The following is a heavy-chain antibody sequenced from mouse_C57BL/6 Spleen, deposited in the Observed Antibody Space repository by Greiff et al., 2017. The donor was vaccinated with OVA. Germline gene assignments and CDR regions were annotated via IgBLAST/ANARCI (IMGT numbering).Heavy chain of an antibody. Sequence: QVQLQQSGAELVRPGASVTLSCKASGYTFTDYEMHWVKQTPVHGLEWIGAIDPETGGTAYNQKFKGKAILTADKSSSTAYMELRSLTSEYSAVYYCTRYYSNYLYYFDYWGQGTTLTVSS. J-gene: IGHJ2*01. CDR2: IDPETGGT. D-gene: IGHD2-5*01. CDR3: TRYYSNYLYYFDY. CDR1: GYTFTDYE. V-gene: IGHV1-15*01.